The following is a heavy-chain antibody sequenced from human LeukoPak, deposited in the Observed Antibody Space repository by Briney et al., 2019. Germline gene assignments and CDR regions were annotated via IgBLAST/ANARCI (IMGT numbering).Heavy chain of an antibody. V-gene: IGHV4-59*01. CDR3: ARSSEGRYYYDSSGFSYYYYYMDV. CDR1: GGSISTYY. CDR2: IYYTGST. D-gene: IGHD3-22*01. J-gene: IGHJ6*03. Sequence: SETLSLTCTISGGSISTYYWSWIRQPPGKGLEWIGYIYYTGSTSYNPSLRSRVTISVDTSKNQFSLKLSSVTAADTAVYYCARSSEGRYYYDSSGFSYYYYYMDVWGKGTTVTISS.